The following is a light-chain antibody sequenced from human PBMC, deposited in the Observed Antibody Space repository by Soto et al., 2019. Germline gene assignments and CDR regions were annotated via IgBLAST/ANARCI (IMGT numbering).Light chain of an antibody. CDR1: HSISTY. V-gene: IGKV1-39*01. CDR3: QQSYSTLMYT. Sequence: DIQMTQSPSSLSASVGDRVTITCRASHSISTYLNWYQQKPGKAPKLLIYTASNLQSGVPSRFSSSGSWTDFTLTISSLQPEDFATYYCQQSYSTLMYTFGRGTKMEIK. CDR2: TAS. J-gene: IGKJ2*01.